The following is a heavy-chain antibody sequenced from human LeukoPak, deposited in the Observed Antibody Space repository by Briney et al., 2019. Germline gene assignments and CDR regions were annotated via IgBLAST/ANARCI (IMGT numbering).Heavy chain of an antibody. CDR2: IKGGGGDP. Sequence: GGSLRLSCAASGFAFSTYAMGWVRQAPGKGLEWVSSIKGGGGDPFYADSVKGRFTISRDNSKNTLFLQLNSLRAEDTAVYYCAKGGHDFNPFYWWGQGTLVTVSS. J-gene: IGHJ4*02. CDR1: GFAFSTYA. CDR3: AKGGHDFNPFYW. V-gene: IGHV3-23*01. D-gene: IGHD1-1*01.